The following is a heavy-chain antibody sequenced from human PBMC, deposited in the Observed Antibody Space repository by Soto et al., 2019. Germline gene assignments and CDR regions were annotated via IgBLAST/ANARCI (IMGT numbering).Heavy chain of an antibody. Sequence: QVQLVQSGAEVKKPGSSVKVSCKASGGTFSNYVVNWVRQAPGQGLEWMGRIIPFSGAANYAQTFQGRVTITADNSTSTSYMELSSLRSEDTAVYYCARDMTRTVVPYFDFWGQGPLVTVSS. CDR3: ARDMTRTVVPYFDF. V-gene: IGHV1-69*06. CDR2: IIPFSGAA. J-gene: IGHJ4*02. D-gene: IGHD1-7*01. CDR1: GGTFSNYV.